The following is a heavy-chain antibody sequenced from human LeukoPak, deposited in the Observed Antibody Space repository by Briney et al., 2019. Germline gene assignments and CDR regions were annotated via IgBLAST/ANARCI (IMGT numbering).Heavy chain of an antibody. Sequence: NPGGSLRLSCAASGFTFSTYNMNWVRQAPGKGLEWVSSITSSSSYIYYADSVKGRFTISRDNAKNSLYLQMNSLRAEDTAVYYCARDLSGRGWYGSGFHFDYWGQGTLVTVSS. V-gene: IGHV3-21*01. CDR3: ARDLSGRGWYGSGFHFDY. D-gene: IGHD6-19*01. J-gene: IGHJ4*02. CDR1: GFTFSTYN. CDR2: ITSSSSYI.